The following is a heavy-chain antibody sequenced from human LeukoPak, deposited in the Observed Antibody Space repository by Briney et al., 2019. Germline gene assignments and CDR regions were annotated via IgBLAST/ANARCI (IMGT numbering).Heavy chain of an antibody. J-gene: IGHJ4*02. CDR1: GGSTSSSSYY. CDR3: ARGLRDTGFFDY. CDR2: IYYSGST. D-gene: IGHD5-18*01. Sequence: PSETLSLTCTVSGGSTSSSSYYWGWIRQPPGKGLEWIGSIYYSGSTYYNPSLKSRVTISVDTSKNQFSLKLSSVTAADTAVYYCARGLRDTGFFDYWGQGTLVTVSS. V-gene: IGHV4-39*07.